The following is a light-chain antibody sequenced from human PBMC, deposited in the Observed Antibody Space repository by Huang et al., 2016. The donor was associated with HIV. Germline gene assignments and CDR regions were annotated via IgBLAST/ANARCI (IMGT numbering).Light chain of an antibody. CDR1: QDISTY. J-gene: IGKJ1*01. CDR2: VAS. V-gene: IGKV1-33*01. Sequence: DIQMTQSPSSLSASVGDRVTITCQASQDISTYLHWYQQKPGNAPKVLIYVASNWETGVPSRFSGSGSGTDFTFTISSLQPGDIATYYCQQYDNLPWTFGQGTKVEIK. CDR3: QQYDNLPWT.